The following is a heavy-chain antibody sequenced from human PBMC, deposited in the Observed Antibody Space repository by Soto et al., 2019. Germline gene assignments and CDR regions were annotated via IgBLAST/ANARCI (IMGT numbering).Heavy chain of an antibody. Sequence: GGSLRLSCAASEFTFSSYWMHWVRQAPGKGLVWVSRISGDGRTTSYADSVKGRFTISKDNAKNTLFLQMNSLRVEDTAVYYCARGDTSRYGRFDPWGQGTLVTVSS. D-gene: IGHD6-13*01. CDR1: EFTFSSYW. CDR3: ARGDTSRYGRFDP. J-gene: IGHJ5*02. V-gene: IGHV3-74*01. CDR2: ISGDGRTT.